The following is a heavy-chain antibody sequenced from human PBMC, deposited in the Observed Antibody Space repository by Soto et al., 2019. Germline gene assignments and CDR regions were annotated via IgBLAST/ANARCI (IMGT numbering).Heavy chain of an antibody. CDR3: ARDGVPAATYYYGMDV. V-gene: IGHV3-48*02. Sequence: PGGSLRLSCAASGFTFSSYSMNWVRQAPGKGLEWVSYISSSSSTIYYADSVKGRFTISRDNAKNSLYLQMNSLRDEDTAVYYCARDGVPAATYYYGMDVWGQGTTVTVSS. CDR2: ISSSSSTI. J-gene: IGHJ6*02. CDR1: GFTFSSYS. D-gene: IGHD2-2*01.